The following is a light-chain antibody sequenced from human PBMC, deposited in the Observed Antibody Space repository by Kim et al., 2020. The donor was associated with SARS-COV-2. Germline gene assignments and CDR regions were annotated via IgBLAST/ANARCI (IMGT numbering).Light chain of an antibody. CDR1: QSISSD. CDR3: QQRSNWPLT. Sequence: VSPGERATLSCRASQSISSDLAWYQQKPGQAPRLLIYDASNRATGIPARFSGSGSGTDFTLTISSLEPEDSAVYYCQQRSNWPLTFGGGTKVDIK. CDR2: DAS. J-gene: IGKJ4*01. V-gene: IGKV3-11*01.